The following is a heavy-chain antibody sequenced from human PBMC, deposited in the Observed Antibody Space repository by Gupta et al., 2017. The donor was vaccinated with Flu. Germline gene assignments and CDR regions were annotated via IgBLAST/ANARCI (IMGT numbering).Heavy chain of an antibody. CDR3: ARAAGGQNLDY. CDR2: ISSSSTSI. V-gene: IGHV3-21*01. CDR1: GFTFSNYH. Sequence: EVRLVESGGGLVKPGGSLRLSCAASGFTFSNYHMAWVRQAPGKGLEWVSSISSSSTSIYYRDALRGRFIISRDNAKSSLYLKMNGLRADDTAVYYCARAAGGQNLDYWGQGTLVTVSS. J-gene: IGHJ4*02. D-gene: IGHD4-23*01.